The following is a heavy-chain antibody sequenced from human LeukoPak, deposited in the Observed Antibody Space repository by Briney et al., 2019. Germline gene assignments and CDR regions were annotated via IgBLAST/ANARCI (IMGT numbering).Heavy chain of an antibody. Sequence: SETLSLTCTVSGGSISSSSYYWGWIRQPPGKGLEWIGTIYYSGSTYYNPSLKSRVTISVNTSKNQFSLKLSSVTAADTAVYYCASIPTVTTFGVCFDYWGQGTLVNVSS. V-gene: IGHV4-39*07. CDR1: GGSISSSSYY. D-gene: IGHD4-17*01. J-gene: IGHJ4*02. CDR2: IYYSGST. CDR3: ASIPTVTTFGVCFDY.